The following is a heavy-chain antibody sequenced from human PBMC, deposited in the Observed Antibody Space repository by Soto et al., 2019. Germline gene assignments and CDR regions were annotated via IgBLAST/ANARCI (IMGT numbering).Heavy chain of an antibody. CDR1: GDSVSINSAA. D-gene: IGHD5-12*01. Sequence: QTLSLTGAISGDSVSINSAACNWIRQSPSRGLEWLGRTYYRSKWYNDYAVSVKSRITINPDTSKNQFSLQLNSVTPEDTAVYYCARGRWLQYNFDYWGQGTLVTVSS. J-gene: IGHJ4*02. CDR2: TYYRSKWYN. V-gene: IGHV6-1*01. CDR3: ARGRWLQYNFDY.